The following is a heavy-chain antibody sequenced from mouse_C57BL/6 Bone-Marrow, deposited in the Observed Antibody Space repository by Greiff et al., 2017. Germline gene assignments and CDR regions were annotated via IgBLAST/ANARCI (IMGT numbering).Heavy chain of an antibody. CDR3: ARPQGYAMDY. Sequence: EVQLVESGGDLVKPGGSLKLSCAASGFTFSSYGMSWVRQTPDKRLEWVATISSGGSYTYYPDSVKGRFTISRDNAKNTLYLQMSSLKSEETAMYYCARPQGYAMDYWGQGTSVTVSS. V-gene: IGHV5-6*01. CDR1: GFTFSSYG. J-gene: IGHJ4*01. CDR2: ISSGGSYT.